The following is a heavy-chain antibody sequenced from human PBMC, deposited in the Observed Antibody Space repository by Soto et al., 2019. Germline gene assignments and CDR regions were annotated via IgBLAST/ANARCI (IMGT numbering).Heavy chain of an antibody. J-gene: IGHJ6*02. V-gene: IGHV5-10-1*01. CDR2: IDPSDSYT. CDR3: ARHVVVVPAAMKGYYYGMDV. CDR1: GYSFTSYW. D-gene: IGHD2-2*01. Sequence: GESLKLSCKGSGYSFTSYWISWVRQMPGKGLEWMGRIDPSDSYTNYSPSFQGHVTISADKSISTAYLQWSSLKASDTAMYYCARHVVVVPAAMKGYYYGMDVWGQGTTVTVSS.